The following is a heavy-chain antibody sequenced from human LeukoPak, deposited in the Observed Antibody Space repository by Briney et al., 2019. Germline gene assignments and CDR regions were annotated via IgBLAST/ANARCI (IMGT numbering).Heavy chain of an antibody. D-gene: IGHD1-1*01. CDR2: ISAYNGNT. J-gene: IGHJ4*02. CDR1: GYTFASYG. V-gene: IGHV1-18*01. CDR3: ARPLATTGLYYFDY. Sequence: ASVKVSCKASGYTFASYGISWVRQAPGQGLERMGWISAYNGNTNYAQKLQGRVTMTTDTTTNTAYMELRSLKSDDTAVYYCARPLATTGLYYFDYWGQGTLVTVSS.